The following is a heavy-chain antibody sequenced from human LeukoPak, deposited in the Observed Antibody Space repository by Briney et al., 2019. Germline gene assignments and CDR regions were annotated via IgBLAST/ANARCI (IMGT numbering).Heavy chain of an antibody. Sequence: ASVKVSCKASGYTFTSYDINWVRQATGQGLEWMGIINPSGGSTSYAQKFQGRVTMTRDTSTSTVYMELSSLRSEDTAVYYCARDSADYDILTGYDYWGQGTLVTVSS. CDR1: GYTFTSYD. D-gene: IGHD3-9*01. CDR3: ARDSADYDILTGYDY. J-gene: IGHJ4*02. CDR2: INPSGGST. V-gene: IGHV1-46*01.